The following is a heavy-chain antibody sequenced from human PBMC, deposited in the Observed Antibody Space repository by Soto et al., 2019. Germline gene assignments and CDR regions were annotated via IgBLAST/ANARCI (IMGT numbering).Heavy chain of an antibody. V-gene: IGHV1-2*04. J-gene: IGHJ6*02. CDR1: GYTFTGYY. D-gene: IGHD5-12*01. Sequence: GASVKVSCKAPGYTFTGYYMHWVRQAPGQGLEWMGWINPNSGGTNYAQKFQGWVTMTRDTSISTAYMELSRLRSDDTAVYYCARGPGVATIYYYYDMDVWGQGTTVTVSS. CDR2: INPNSGGT. CDR3: ARGPGVATIYYYYDMDV.